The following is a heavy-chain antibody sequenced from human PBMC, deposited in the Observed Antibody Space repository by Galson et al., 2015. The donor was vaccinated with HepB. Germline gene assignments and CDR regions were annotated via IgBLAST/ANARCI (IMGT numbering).Heavy chain of an antibody. CDR3: ATGGGGTSNWFDP. CDR1: GYTFTDYY. CDR2: VDPEDGET. D-gene: IGHD2-15*01. Sequence: VKVSCKVSGYTFTDYYMHWVQQAPGKGLEWMGLVDPEDGETIYAEKFQGRVTITADTSTDTAYMELSSLRSEDTAVYYCATGGGGTSNWFDPWGQGTLVTVSS. J-gene: IGHJ5*02. V-gene: IGHV1-69-2*01.